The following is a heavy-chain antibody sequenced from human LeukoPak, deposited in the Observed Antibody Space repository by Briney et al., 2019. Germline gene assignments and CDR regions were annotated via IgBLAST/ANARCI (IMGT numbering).Heavy chain of an antibody. CDR3: ARGYDYGDHVLYNWFDP. Sequence: SETLSLTCTVSGGSISSNNYFWGWIRQPPGKGLEWIGNIYYSGSTYYNPSLKSRVTISVDTSKNQFSLKLSSVSAADTAVYYCARGYDYGDHVLYNWFDPWGQGTLVTVSS. J-gene: IGHJ5*02. CDR1: GGSISSNNYF. V-gene: IGHV4-39*07. CDR2: IYYSGST. D-gene: IGHD4-17*01.